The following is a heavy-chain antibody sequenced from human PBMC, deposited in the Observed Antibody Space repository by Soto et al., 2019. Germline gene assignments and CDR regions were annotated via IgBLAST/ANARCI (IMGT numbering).Heavy chain of an antibody. Sequence: ASVKVSCKASGYTFTSYGIGWVRQAPGQGLEWMGWISAYNGNTNYAQKLQGRVTMTTDTSTSTAYMELRSLRSDDTAVYYCARRNSVDTAMVGYGMDVWGQGTTVTVSS. CDR3: ARRNSVDTAMVGYGMDV. D-gene: IGHD5-18*01. CDR1: GYTFTSYG. CDR2: ISAYNGNT. J-gene: IGHJ6*02. V-gene: IGHV1-18*01.